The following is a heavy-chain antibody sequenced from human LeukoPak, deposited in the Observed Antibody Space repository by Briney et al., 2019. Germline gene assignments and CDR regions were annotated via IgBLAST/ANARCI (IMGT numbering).Heavy chain of an antibody. J-gene: IGHJ4*02. CDR3: ANENYYASGSYVDH. Sequence: PGGSLRLSCAASGFTFSSYGMHWVRQAPGKGLEWVALISSDGGDKYYADSVKGRFTISRDNSKNTLHLQVNSLRAEDTAVYYCANENYYASGSYVDHWGQGTLVTVSS. D-gene: IGHD3-10*01. CDR1: GFTFSSYG. CDR2: ISSDGGDK. V-gene: IGHV3-30*18.